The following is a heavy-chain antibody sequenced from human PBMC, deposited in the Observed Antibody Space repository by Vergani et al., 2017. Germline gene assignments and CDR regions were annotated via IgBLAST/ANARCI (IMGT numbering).Heavy chain of an antibody. Sequence: QVQLVQSGAEVKKPGASVKVSCKASGYTFTSYGISWVRQAPGQRLEWMGWINAGNGNTKYSHKFQGRVTITRDTSASTAYMELSSLRSEDTAVYYCARVGTHDFWSGYVNWGQGTLVTVSS. V-gene: IGHV1-3*01. CDR3: ARVGTHDFWSGYVN. CDR2: INAGNGNT. CDR1: GYTFTSYG. J-gene: IGHJ4*02. D-gene: IGHD3-3*01.